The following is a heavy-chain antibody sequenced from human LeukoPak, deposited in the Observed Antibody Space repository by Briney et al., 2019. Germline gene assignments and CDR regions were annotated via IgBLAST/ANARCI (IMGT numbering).Heavy chain of an antibody. J-gene: IGHJ5*02. CDR3: ASSTELTTVTTHVGGLLDP. CDR2: IIPILGIA. CDR1: GGTFSNYA. D-gene: IGHD4-17*01. V-gene: IGHV1-69*04. Sequence: SVKVSCKASGGTFSNYAISWVRQAPGQGLEWMGRIIPILGIANYAQKFQGRVTITADKSTSTAYMELSSLRSEDTAVYYCASSTELTTVTTHVGGLLDPWGQGTLVTVSS.